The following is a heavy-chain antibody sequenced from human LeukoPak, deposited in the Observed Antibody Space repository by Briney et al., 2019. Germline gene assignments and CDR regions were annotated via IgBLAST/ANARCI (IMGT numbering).Heavy chain of an antibody. Sequence: SETLSLTCTVSGGSISNSGYYWGWIRQPPGKGLEWIGSVYYTGNTYYNPSLNSRVTISVDTSKNQFSLKLSSVTDADTAIYYCARLTSGWYVIYWGQGTLVTVSS. CDR3: ARLTSGWYVIY. D-gene: IGHD6-19*01. J-gene: IGHJ4*02. CDR1: GGSISNSGYY. V-gene: IGHV4-39*01. CDR2: VYYTGNT.